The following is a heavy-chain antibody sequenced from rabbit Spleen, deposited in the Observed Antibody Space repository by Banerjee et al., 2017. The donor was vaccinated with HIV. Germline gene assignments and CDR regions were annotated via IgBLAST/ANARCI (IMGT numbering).Heavy chain of an antibody. J-gene: IGHJ4*01. D-gene: IGHD4-1*01. CDR3: ARQGGIVVAGAFNL. CDR2: IDPLFGSA. CDR1: GFDFNSYY. Sequence: QLKESGGGLVQPGGSLKLSCKASGFDFNSYYMSWVRQAPGKGLEWIGYIDPLFGSAYYASWVNGRFSISRENTQNTVSLQLNSLTAADTATYFCARQGGIVVAGAFNLWGPGTLVTVS. V-gene: IGHV1S7*01.